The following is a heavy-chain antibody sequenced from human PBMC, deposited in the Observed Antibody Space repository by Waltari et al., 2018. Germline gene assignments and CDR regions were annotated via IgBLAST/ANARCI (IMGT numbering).Heavy chain of an antibody. V-gene: IGHV1-2*06. Sequence: QVQLVQSGAEVKKPGASVKVSCKASGYPFNGYYMHWVRQAPGQGLEWMGRINPNSGGTNYAQKFQGRVTMTRDTSISTAYMELSRLRSDDTAVYYCARVSGLGGSSDYWGQGTLVTVSS. CDR1: GYPFNGYY. CDR3: ARVSGLGGSSDY. CDR2: INPNSGGT. D-gene: IGHD5-12*01. J-gene: IGHJ4*02.